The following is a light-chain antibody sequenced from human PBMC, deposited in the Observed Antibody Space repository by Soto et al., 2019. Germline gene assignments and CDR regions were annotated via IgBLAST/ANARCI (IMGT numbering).Light chain of an antibody. CDR1: QSISNY. V-gene: IGKV1-39*01. CDR2: AAS. J-gene: IGKJ3*01. Sequence: DIQMTQSPSSLSASVGDRVTIACRASQSISNYLSWYQQKPGKAPRLLIYAASSLQSGVPSRFSGAGSGTDFTLTISSLQPEDFAVYYCQQSYFTAGGGFTFGPGPKVDIK. CDR3: QQSYFTAGGGFT.